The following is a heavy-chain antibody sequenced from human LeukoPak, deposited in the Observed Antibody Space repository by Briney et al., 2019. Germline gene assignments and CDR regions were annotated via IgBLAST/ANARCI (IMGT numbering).Heavy chain of an antibody. CDR3: ARGIAVAGKSGYFQH. V-gene: IGHV6-1*01. CDR1: GDSVSSNSAA. CDR2: TYYRSKWYN. J-gene: IGHJ1*01. Sequence: SQTLSLTCVISGDSVSSNSAAWNWVRQSPSRGLEWLGRTYYRSKWYNDYAVSVKSRIPINPDTSKNQFSLQLNSVTPEDTAVYYCARGIAVAGKSGYFQHWGQGTLVTVSS. D-gene: IGHD6-19*01.